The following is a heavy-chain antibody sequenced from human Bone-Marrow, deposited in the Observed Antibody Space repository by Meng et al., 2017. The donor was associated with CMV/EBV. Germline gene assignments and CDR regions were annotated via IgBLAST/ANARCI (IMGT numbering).Heavy chain of an antibody. Sequence: SCTVSGGSISSGSYYWSWIRQHPGKGLEWIGYIYYSGSTYYNPSLKSRLTISLDTSKNRFSLKLSSVTAADTAVYYCARVAGFGSDYWGQGTLVTVSS. CDR3: ARVAGFGSDY. CDR1: GGSISSGSYY. CDR2: IYYSGST. J-gene: IGHJ4*02. V-gene: IGHV4-31*03. D-gene: IGHD3-16*01.